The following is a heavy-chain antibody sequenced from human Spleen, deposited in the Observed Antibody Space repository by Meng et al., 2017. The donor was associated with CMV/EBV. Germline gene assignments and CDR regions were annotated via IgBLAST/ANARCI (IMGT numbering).Heavy chain of an antibody. CDR3: ARTIRELSDYYYGMDV. J-gene: IGHJ6*02. V-gene: IGHV3-21*01. CDR2: ISSSSSYI. Sequence: GGSLRLSCAASAFTFSSYDMNWVRQAPGKGLEWVSSISSSSSYIYYANSVRGRITVSRDNAKNSLYLQMSSLRPEDTAVYYCARTIRELSDYYYGMDVWGQGTTVTVSS. CDR1: AFTFSSYD. D-gene: IGHD4-17*01.